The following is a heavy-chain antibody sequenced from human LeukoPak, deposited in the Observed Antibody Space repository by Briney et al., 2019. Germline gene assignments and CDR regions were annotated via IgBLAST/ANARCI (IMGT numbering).Heavy chain of an antibody. CDR2: ISSSGSII. CDR3: ARELPAYGGYDGSGYLDY. Sequence: PGGSLRLSCAASGFTFSSYEMNWVRQAPGKGLEWVSYISSSGSIIYYVDSVKGRFTISRDNAKNSLYLQMNSLRAEVTAVYYCARELPAYGGYDGSGYLDYWGQGTLVTVSS. D-gene: IGHD3-22*01. CDR1: GFTFSSYE. J-gene: IGHJ4*02. V-gene: IGHV3-48*03.